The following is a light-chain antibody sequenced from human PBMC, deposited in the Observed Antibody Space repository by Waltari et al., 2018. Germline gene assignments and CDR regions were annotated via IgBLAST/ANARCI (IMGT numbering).Light chain of an antibody. Sequence: SYVLTQPPSVSVAPGKTARITWGGNNIGSKSVYWYQQKPGQAPVSVIVCDSDRPAWIPWRFSGSNSGNTATLTFSRVEAGDEADYYCQVWDSSSDHVVFGGGTKLTVL. CDR3: QVWDSSSDHVV. CDR2: CDS. CDR1: NIGSKS. J-gene: IGLJ2*01. V-gene: IGLV3-21*04.